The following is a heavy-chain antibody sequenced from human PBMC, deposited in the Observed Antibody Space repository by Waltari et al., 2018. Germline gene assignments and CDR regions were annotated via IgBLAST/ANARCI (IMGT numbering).Heavy chain of an antibody. D-gene: IGHD3-3*01. Sequence: QVQLQQWGAGLLKPSETLSLTCAVYGGSFSGYYWSWIRQPPGKGLEWIGEINHSGSTNYNPSLKSRVTISVDTSKNQFSLKLSSVTAADTAVYYCARRRFLEWLLLGGEFDYWGQGTLVIVSS. V-gene: IGHV4-34*01. J-gene: IGHJ4*02. CDR3: ARRRFLEWLLLGGEFDY. CDR1: GGSFSGYY. CDR2: INHSGST.